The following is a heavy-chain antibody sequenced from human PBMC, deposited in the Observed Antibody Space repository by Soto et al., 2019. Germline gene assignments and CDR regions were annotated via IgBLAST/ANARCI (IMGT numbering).Heavy chain of an antibody. CDR2: IRSKAYGGTT. CDR1: GFTFGDYA. V-gene: IGHV3-49*04. D-gene: IGHD3-10*01. J-gene: IGHJ6*02. CDR3: TSHWGGYYYGMHV. Sequence: GGSLRLSCTASGFTFGDYAMSWVHQAPGKGLEWVSFIRSKAYGGTTENAASVKGGFTISRDDSKSIAYLQMNSLKTEDTAVYYCTSHWGGYYYGMHVWGPGTTATVSS.